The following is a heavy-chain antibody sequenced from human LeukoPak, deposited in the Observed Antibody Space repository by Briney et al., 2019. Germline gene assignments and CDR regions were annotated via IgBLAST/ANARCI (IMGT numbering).Heavy chain of an antibody. Sequence: SETLSLTCTVSGDSISSYYWSWIRQPPGKGLEWIGYIYYSGSTNYNPSLKSRVTISVDTSKNQFSLKLSSVTAADTAVYYCARVRAVAGTFAFDIWGQGTMVTVSS. D-gene: IGHD6-19*01. CDR3: ARVRAVAGTFAFDI. J-gene: IGHJ3*02. CDR1: GDSISSYY. V-gene: IGHV4-59*01. CDR2: IYYSGST.